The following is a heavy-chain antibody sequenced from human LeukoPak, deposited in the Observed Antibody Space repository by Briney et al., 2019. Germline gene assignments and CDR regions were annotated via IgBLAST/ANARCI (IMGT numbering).Heavy chain of an antibody. CDR3: ARAHVFWSGPNWFDP. CDR1: GGSISSGGYS. D-gene: IGHD3-3*01. CDR2: IYHSGST. J-gene: IGHJ5*02. V-gene: IGHV4-30-2*01. Sequence: PSETLSLTCAVSGGSISSGGYSWSWIRQPPGKGLEWIGYIYHSGSTYYNPSLKSRVTISVDRSKNQFSMKLSSVTAADTAVYSCARAHVFWSGPNWFDPGGQEPLVTVS.